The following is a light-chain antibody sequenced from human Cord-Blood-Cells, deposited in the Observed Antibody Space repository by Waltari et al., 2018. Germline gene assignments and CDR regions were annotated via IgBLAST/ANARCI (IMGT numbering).Light chain of an antibody. V-gene: IGLV2-23*02. Sequence: QSALTPPASVSGSPGQSITIPCTGTSSDVGRYHLFSWYQQHPGKAPKLLIYEVSNRPSGVSNRFSGSKSGNTASLTISGLQAEDEADYYCCSYAGSSTLVFGGGTKLTVL. CDR1: SSDVGRYHL. J-gene: IGLJ3*02. CDR2: EVS. CDR3: CSYAGSSTLV.